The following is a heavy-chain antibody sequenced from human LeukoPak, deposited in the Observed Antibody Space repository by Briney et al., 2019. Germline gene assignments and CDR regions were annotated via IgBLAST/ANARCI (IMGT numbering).Heavy chain of an antibody. Sequence: PGGSLRLSCEASGFTFDDYGMSWVRQSTGKGLEWVSAITNWTGGSTGYADSVRGRFTISRDNAKNSLYLQMNSLRAEDTALYYCARCSRSSTDCYSAFDIWGQGTMVTVSS. CDR1: GFTFDDYG. D-gene: IGHD2-2*02. CDR3: ARCSRSSTDCYSAFDI. V-gene: IGHV3-20*04. CDR2: ITNWTGGST. J-gene: IGHJ3*02.